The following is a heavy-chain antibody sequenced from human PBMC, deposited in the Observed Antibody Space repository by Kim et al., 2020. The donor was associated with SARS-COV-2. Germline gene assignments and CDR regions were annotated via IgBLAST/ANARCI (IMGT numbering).Heavy chain of an antibody. V-gene: IGHV3-30*03. J-gene: IGHJ6*02. CDR2: VSYNGGDA. Sequence: GGSLRLSCIPSNFTLSDYGMHWVRQAPGKGLEWMAAVSYNGGDARYADSVKGRFTISRDNSKNTLYLHMNSLRTEDTAVYFCARGKKTSGYPTLFYYGIDVWGQGTTVTVSS. CDR3: ARGKKTSGYPTLFYYGIDV. D-gene: IGHD3-22*01. CDR1: NFTLSDYG.